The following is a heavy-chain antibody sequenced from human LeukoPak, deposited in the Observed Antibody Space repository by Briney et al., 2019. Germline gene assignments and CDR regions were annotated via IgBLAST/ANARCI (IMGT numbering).Heavy chain of an antibody. CDR1: GGSISSYY. D-gene: IGHD2-2*01. CDR3: ARAFGQLEDFDY. J-gene: IGHJ4*02. CDR2: IYYSGST. Sequence: PSETLSLTCTVSGGSISSYYWSWTRQPPGKGLEWIGYIYYSGSTNYNPSLKSRVTISVDTSKNQFSLKLSSVTAADTAVYYCARAFGQLEDFDYWGQGTLVTVSS. V-gene: IGHV4-59*01.